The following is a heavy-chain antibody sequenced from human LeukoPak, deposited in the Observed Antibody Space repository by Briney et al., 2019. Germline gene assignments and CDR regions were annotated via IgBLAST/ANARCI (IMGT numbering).Heavy chain of an antibody. CDR1: GFAFSSYA. V-gene: IGHV3-23*01. D-gene: IGHD5-18*01. CDR2: ISGSGVSA. J-gene: IGHJ4*02. CDR3: AKAPANYVDTAMGTFDY. Sequence: GGSLRLSCAASGFAFSSYAMSWVGQAPGRGLDWCSAISGSGVSAYYADSVKGRFTISRDIFKNTLYLQMNSLRAEDTAVYYCAKAPANYVDTAMGTFDYWGQGTLVTVSS.